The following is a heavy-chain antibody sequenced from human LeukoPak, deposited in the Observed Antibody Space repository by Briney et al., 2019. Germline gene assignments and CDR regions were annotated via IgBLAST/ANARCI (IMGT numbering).Heavy chain of an antibody. J-gene: IGHJ5*02. Sequence: GGSLRLSCAASGFTFSSYGMHWVRQAPGKGLEWVAVIWYDGSNKYYADSVKGRFTISRDNSKNTLYLQMNSLRAEDTAVYYCAKETPRSMVRVVSLKYNWFDPWGQGNLVTVSS. V-gene: IGHV3-33*06. CDR2: IWYDGSNK. CDR3: AKETPRSMVRVVSLKYNWFDP. CDR1: GFTFSSYG. D-gene: IGHD3-10*01.